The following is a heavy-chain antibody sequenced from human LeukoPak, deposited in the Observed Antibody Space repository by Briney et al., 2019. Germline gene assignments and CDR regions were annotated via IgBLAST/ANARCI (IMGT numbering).Heavy chain of an antibody. CDR2: IYSDGNT. J-gene: IGHJ4*02. CDR3: ARAAFSSGWYGDC. Sequence: SETLSLTCTVSGYSITSRYYWGWIWQPPGKGLEWIGNIYSDGNTYYNPSLKSRVTISVDTSKNQFSLRLTSVIAADTAVYFCARAAFSSGWYGDCWGQGILVTVSS. CDR1: GYSITSRYY. D-gene: IGHD6-19*01. V-gene: IGHV4-38-2*02.